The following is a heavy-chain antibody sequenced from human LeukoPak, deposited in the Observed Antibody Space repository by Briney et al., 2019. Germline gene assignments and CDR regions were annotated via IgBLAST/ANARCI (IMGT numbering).Heavy chain of an antibody. CDR2: INHSGST. D-gene: IGHD6-13*01. J-gene: IGHJ4*02. V-gene: IGHV4-30-4*01. CDR3: ARGDGYSSSWYSY. CDR1: GGSIGSGDYY. Sequence: SETLSLTCTVSGGSIGSGDYYWSWIRQPPGKGLEWIGEINHSGSTNYNPSLKSRVTISVDTSKNQFSLKLSSVTAADTAVYYCARGDGYSSSWYSYWGQGTLVTVSS.